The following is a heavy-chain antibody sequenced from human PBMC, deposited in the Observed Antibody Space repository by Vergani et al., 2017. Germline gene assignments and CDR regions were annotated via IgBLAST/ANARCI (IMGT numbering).Heavy chain of an antibody. D-gene: IGHD5-24*01. Sequence: QVQLVQSGAEVKKPGSSVKVSCKASGGTFSSYAISWVRQAPGQGLEWMGGIIPIFGTANYAQKFQGRVTITADESTSTAYKELSSLRSEDTAVYYGARDGVGDGYNQAYYYGMDVWGQGTTVTVSS. CDR2: IIPIFGTA. J-gene: IGHJ6*02. CDR1: GGTFSSYA. V-gene: IGHV1-69*12. CDR3: ARDGVGDGYNQAYYYGMDV.